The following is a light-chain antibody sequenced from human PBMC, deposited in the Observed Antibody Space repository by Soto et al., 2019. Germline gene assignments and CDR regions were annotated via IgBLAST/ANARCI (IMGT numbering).Light chain of an antibody. Sequence: DIQMTQSPSTLSASVGDRVTITCRSSQSVTSWLAWYQQKPGKDPKLLICDDASLEGGVPSRFSGSGSGTEFTLTISGLPRDDFATYYCHQYSADPDAFGPGTKL. CDR1: QSVTSW. CDR3: HQYSADPDA. J-gene: IGKJ2*01. CDR2: DDA. V-gene: IGKV1-5*01.